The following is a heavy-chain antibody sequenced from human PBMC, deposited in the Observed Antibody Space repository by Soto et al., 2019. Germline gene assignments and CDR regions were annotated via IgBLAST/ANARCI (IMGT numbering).Heavy chain of an antibody. V-gene: IGHV1-18*01. CDR3: ASSTRSLEWLLSFDY. D-gene: IGHD3-3*01. Sequence: ASVKVSCKASGYTFTSYGISWVRQAPGQGLEWMGWISAYNGNTNYAQKLQGSVTMTTDTSTSTAYMELRSLRSDDTAVYYCASSTRSLEWLLSFDYWGQGTLVTVSS. CDR2: ISAYNGNT. CDR1: GYTFTSYG. J-gene: IGHJ4*02.